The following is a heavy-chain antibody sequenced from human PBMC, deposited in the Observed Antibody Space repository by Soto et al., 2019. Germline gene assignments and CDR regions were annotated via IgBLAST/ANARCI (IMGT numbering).Heavy chain of an antibody. D-gene: IGHD3-10*01. Sequence: QVQLQESGPGLVRPSQTLSLSCTVSGGSISNCANHWSWIRQHPGEGLEWIGYIYYSGGTYYSPSLKGRVTMSIDASKNQFSLKLSSVTAADTAVYYCAKGVRGVPNWFDPWGQGTLVTVSS. CDR2: IYYSGGT. V-gene: IGHV4-31*03. J-gene: IGHJ5*02. CDR1: GGSISNCANH. CDR3: AKGVRGVPNWFDP.